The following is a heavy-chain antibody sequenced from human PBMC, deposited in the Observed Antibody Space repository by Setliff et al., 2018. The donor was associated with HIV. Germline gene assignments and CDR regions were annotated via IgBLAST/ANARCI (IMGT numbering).Heavy chain of an antibody. CDR3: ASEKDYYGSGSPDYMDV. V-gene: IGHV3-48*01. J-gene: IGHJ6*03. CDR1: GFTFSSYS. D-gene: IGHD3-10*01. Sequence: GGSLRLSCAASGFTFSSYSMNWVRQAPGKGLEWVSYISSSSSTIYYADSVKGRFTISRDNAKNSLYLQMNSLRAEDTAVYYCASEKDYYGSGSPDYMDVWGKGTTVTVSS. CDR2: ISSSSSTI.